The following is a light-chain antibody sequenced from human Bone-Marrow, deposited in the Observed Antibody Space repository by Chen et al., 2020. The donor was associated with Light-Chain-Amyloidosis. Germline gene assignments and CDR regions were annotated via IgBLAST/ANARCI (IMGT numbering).Light chain of an antibody. CDR1: QSVSSY. J-gene: IGKJ2*01. CDR2: DAS. Sequence: EIVLTQSPATLSLSPGERATLSCRASQSVSSYLAWYQQKPGQAPRLLIYDASNRATGIPARFSGSGSGTDFTLTIISLEPEDFAVYYCQQYGTSPYTFGQGTKLEIK. V-gene: IGKV3-11*01. CDR3: QQYGTSPYT.